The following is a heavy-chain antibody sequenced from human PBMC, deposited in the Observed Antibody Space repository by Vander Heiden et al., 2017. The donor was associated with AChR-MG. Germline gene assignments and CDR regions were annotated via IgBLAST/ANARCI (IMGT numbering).Heavy chain of an antibody. V-gene: IGHV3-48*01. CDR3: ARGAIFGVAAHDF. D-gene: IGHD3-3*01. J-gene: IGHJ4*02. CDR2: IGGSRRTI. Sequence: EVHLVESGGNLVQPGASLRLPCVASGCSFNDSSMPRVRGKPGEGLGSISHIGGSRRTIYYTDSVKSRVAVSRNNAKNSLFLRMNSLRPEDSAGYCCARGAIFGVAAHDFWGQGTLVTVSS. CDR1: GCSFNDSS.